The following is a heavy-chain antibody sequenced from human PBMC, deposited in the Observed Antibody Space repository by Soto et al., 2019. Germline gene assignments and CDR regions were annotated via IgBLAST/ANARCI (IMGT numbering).Heavy chain of an antibody. V-gene: IGHV1-69*06. J-gene: IGHJ6*02. CDR1: GGTFSTYT. CDR3: ARAILQNLYYYYAMDV. D-gene: IGHD3-9*01. CDR2: ITPIFGTP. Sequence: SVKVSCKASGGTFSTYTFSCVRQAPGQGLEWMGRITPIFGTPYYAQKFQGRVTITADKSTSTVYMELSSLRSDDTAVYFCARAILQNLYYYYAMDVWGQGTTVTVS.